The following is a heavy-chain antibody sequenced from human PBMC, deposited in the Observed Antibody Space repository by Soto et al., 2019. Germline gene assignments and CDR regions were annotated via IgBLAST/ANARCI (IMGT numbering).Heavy chain of an antibody. Sequence: GGSLRLSCEASGFTFSSYWMHWVRQAPGKGLMRVARVKSDKGYTAYADTVKGRFSISRDNANNILFLQMNSLRVEDTAVYYCAREGASLFWGQGT. J-gene: IGHJ4*02. CDR3: AREGASLF. V-gene: IGHV3-74*01. CDR1: GFTFSSYW. CDR2: VKSDKGYT.